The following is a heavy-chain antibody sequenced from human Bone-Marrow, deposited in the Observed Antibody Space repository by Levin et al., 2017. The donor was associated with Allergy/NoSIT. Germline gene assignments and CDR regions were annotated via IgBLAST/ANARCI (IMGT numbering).Heavy chain of an antibody. CDR3: ARAPRARGWGFDY. CDR1: GFTFSSYW. J-gene: IGHJ4*02. V-gene: IGHV3-7*04. Sequence: GGSLRLSCAASGFTFSSYWMSWVRQAPGKGLEWVANIKQDGSEKYYVDSVKGRFTISRDNAKNSLYLQMNSLRAEDTAVYYCARAPRARGWGFDYWGQGTLVTVSS. D-gene: IGHD3-10*01. CDR2: IKQDGSEK.